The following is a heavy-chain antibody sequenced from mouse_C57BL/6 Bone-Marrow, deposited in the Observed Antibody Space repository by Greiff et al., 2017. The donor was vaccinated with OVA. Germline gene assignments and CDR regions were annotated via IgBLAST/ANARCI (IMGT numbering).Heavy chain of an antibody. CDR3: ARWLLHWYFDV. J-gene: IGHJ1*03. D-gene: IGHD2-3*01. CDR1: GYTFTSYW. V-gene: IGHV1-61*01. Sequence: QVQLQQPGAELVRPGSSVKLSCKASGYTFTSYWMDWVKQRPGQGLEWIGNIYPSDSETHYNQKFKDKATLTVDKSSSTAYMQLSSLTSEDSAVYYCARWLLHWYFDVLGTGTTVTVSS. CDR2: IYPSDSET.